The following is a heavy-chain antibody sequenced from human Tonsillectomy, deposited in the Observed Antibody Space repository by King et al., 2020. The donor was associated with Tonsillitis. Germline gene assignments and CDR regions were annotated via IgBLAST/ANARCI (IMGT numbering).Heavy chain of an antibody. V-gene: IGHV3-23*04. D-gene: IGHD4-17*01. CDR3: AKDQGGFYGDYHFEY. CDR2: ISGSGGST. CDR1: GFTFSSYA. J-gene: IGHJ4*02. Sequence: VQLVESGGGLVQPGGSLRLSCAASGFTFSSYAMSWGRQAPGKGLEWGSAISGSGGSTYYPDSVKGRFIISRDNSKNTLYLQMNSLRAEDTAVDYCAKDQGGFYGDYHFEYWGQGTLVSVSS.